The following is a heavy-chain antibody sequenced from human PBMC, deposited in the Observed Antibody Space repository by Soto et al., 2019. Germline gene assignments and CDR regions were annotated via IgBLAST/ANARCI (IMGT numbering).Heavy chain of an antibody. Sequence: ASVKVSCKASGYTFTSYGISWVRQAPGQGLEWMGWISAYNGNTNYAQKLQGRVTMTTDTSTSTAYMELRSLRSDDTAVYYCASDRFPLVVVPPDDWGQGTLVNVSS. CDR3: ASDRFPLVVVPPDD. CDR1: GYTFTSYG. CDR2: ISAYNGNT. J-gene: IGHJ4*02. V-gene: IGHV1-18*01. D-gene: IGHD2-2*01.